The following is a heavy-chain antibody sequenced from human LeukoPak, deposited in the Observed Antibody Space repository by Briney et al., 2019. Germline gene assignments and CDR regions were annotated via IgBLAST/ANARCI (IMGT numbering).Heavy chain of an antibody. CDR1: GFVFCDTY. J-gene: IGHJ4*02. CDR3: AAEVSPKVFDY. CDR2: ISSNGNVI. Sequence: PGGSLMLSCASSGFVFCDTYMSWIRQVPGKGLEWISYISSNGNVIYSVDSVKGRFTISRDNANSLLFLQMNSLRPDDTAVYFCAAEVSPKVFDYRGQGTLITVSS. V-gene: IGHV3-11*01.